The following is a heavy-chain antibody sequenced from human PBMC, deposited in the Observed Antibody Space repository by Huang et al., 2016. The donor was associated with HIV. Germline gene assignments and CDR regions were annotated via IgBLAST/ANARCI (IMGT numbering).Heavy chain of an antibody. CDR2: SNPTGGST. D-gene: IGHD2-8*02. CDR1: GYTFTNHY. Sequence: QVLLVQSGAEVERPGASVKVSCKASGYTFTNHYIHWIRQAPGQGLEGMGISNPTGGSTNYEQKFQGRVIMTRDTSTSTVHMELSSLRSEDTAVYYCARVSASSGGYFYDHWGQGTLVTVSS. V-gene: IGHV1-46*01. J-gene: IGHJ4*02. CDR3: ARVSASSGGYFYDH.